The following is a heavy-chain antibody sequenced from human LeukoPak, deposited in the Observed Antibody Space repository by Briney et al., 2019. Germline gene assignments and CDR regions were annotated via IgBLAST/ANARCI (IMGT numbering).Heavy chain of an antibody. CDR2: IXXXSSYI. Sequence: XAPXXXLEWVSSIXXXSSYIYYADSVKGRFTISRDNAKNSLYLQMNSLRAEDTAVYYCARDYYGSGSPYRDAFDIWGQGTMVTVSS. D-gene: IGHD3-10*01. CDR3: ARDYYGSGSPYRDAFDI. V-gene: IGHV3-21*01. J-gene: IGHJ3*02.